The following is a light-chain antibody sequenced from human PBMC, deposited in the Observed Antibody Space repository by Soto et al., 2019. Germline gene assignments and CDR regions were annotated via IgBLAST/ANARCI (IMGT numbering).Light chain of an antibody. J-gene: IGLJ3*02. CDR1: SSDVGGSKY. CDR3: QTWATGIRV. V-gene: IGLV2-8*01. Sequence: QSALTQPPSASGSPGQSVTISCTGTSSDVGGSKYVSWYQQHPGKAPKLIIYEVSERPSGVPDRFSGSKSGNTASLTVSGLQAEDEAHYYCQTWATGIRVFGGGTKLTVL. CDR2: EVS.